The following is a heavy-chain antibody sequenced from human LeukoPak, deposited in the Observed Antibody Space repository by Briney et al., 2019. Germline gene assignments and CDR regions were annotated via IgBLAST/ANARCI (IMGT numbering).Heavy chain of an antibody. V-gene: IGHV4-4*07. Sequence: SETLSLTCTVSGDSISGHYWNWIRQPAGKGLEWIGRIYSSGSTNYNPSLTSRVSMSVDTSESQFSLRLRSVTAADTAVYYCARVRTGWYYFDYWGQGTLVTVSS. CDR1: GDSISGHY. J-gene: IGHJ4*02. CDR2: IYSSGST. D-gene: IGHD6-19*01. CDR3: ARVRTGWYYFDY.